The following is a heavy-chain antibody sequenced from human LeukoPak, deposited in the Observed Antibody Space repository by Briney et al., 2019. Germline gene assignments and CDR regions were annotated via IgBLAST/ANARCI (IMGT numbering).Heavy chain of an antibody. J-gene: IGHJ4*02. CDR3: ARGGSVLTSPFDY. Sequence: GGSLRLSCLASGFTFSDYNMSWVRQAPGKGLEWISYMSSRGYPTYYAESVKGRFTISRDNAKNTLYLQMHNLRADDTAVYFFARGGSVLTSPFDYWGLGTLVGVPS. CDR2: MSSRGYPT. D-gene: IGHD2-8*01. CDR1: GFTFSDYN. V-gene: IGHV3-11*01.